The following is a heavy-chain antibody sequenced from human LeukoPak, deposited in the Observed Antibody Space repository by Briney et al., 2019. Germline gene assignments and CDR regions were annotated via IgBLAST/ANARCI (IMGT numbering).Heavy chain of an antibody. CDR3: ARRVYYDFWSGRNHNWFDP. V-gene: IGHV4-34*01. Sequence: SETLSLTCAVYGGSFSGYYWSWIRQPPGKGLEWIGEINHSGSTNYNPSLKSRVTISVDTSKSQFSLKLSSVTAADTAVYYCARRVYYDFWSGRNHNWFDPWGQGTLVTVSS. CDR1: GGSFSGYY. CDR2: INHSGST. J-gene: IGHJ5*02. D-gene: IGHD3-3*01.